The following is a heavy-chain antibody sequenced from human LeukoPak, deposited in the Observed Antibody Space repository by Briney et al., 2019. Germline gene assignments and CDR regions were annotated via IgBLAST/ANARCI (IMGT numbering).Heavy chain of an antibody. J-gene: IGHJ4*01. CDR3: ARTVRQQLVFFDY. CDR1: GYSISSGYY. D-gene: IGHD6-13*01. Sequence: SETLSLTCTVSGYSISSGYYWGWIRQPPGKGLEWIGSIYHSGSTYYNQSLKSRVTISVDTSKNQFSLKLSSVTAADTAVYYCARTVRQQLVFFDYWGQGTLVTVSS. CDR2: IYHSGST. V-gene: IGHV4-38-2*02.